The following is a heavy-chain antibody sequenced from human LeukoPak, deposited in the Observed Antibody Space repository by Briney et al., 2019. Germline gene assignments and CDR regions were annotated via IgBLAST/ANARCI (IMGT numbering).Heavy chain of an antibody. D-gene: IGHD1-26*01. CDR1: GGTFSSYA. V-gene: IGHV1-69*06. CDR2: IIPIFGTA. Sequence: GASVEVSCKASGGTFSSYAISWVRQAPGQGLEWMGGIIPIFGTANYAQKFQGRVTITADKSTSTAYMELSSLRSEDTAVYYCASRYYSGSFPPFDYWGQGTLVTVSS. J-gene: IGHJ4*02. CDR3: ASRYYSGSFPPFDY.